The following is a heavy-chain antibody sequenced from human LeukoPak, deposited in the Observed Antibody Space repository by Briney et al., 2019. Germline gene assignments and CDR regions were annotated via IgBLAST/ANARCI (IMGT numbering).Heavy chain of an antibody. J-gene: IGHJ3*02. V-gene: IGHV3-13*01. CDR3: AREARYYYDSSGYYRKGAFDI. CDR1: GFTFSSYD. Sequence: GGSLRLSCAASGFTFSSYDMHWVRQATGKGLEWVSAIGTAGDTYYPGSVKGRFTISRENAKNSLYLQMNSLRAGDTAVYYCAREARYYYDSSGYYRKGAFDIWGQGTMVTVSS. CDR2: IGTAGDT. D-gene: IGHD3-22*01.